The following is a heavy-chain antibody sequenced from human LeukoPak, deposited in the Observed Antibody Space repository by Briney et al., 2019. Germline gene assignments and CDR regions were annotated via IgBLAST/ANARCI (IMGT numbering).Heavy chain of an antibody. CDR1: GFTFSTSW. CDR3: AREVWGPEY. J-gene: IGHJ4*02. D-gene: IGHD1-14*01. CDR2: INSDGNSP. Sequence: GGSLRLSCAASGFTFSTSWMHWVRQAPGKGLVWVSCINSDGNSPTYADSVKGRFTISRDNTKNSVYLQMSSLRAEDTAVYYCAREVWGPEYWGQGTLVTVSS. V-gene: IGHV3-74*01.